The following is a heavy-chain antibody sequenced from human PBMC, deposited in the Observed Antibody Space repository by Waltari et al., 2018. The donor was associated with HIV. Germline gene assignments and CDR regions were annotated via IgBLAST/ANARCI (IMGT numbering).Heavy chain of an antibody. CDR2: IYFSGHT. V-gene: IGHV4-31*03. J-gene: IGHJ1*01. Sequence: QVQLQESGPGLVKPSQTLSLTCTVSGGSVYNTGFSWTCIRRHPGKGLEWIGHIYFSGHTDYNPSLESRLSFSLDTSKNQFSLRMTSGTAADTAVYYCVRAPINYDRSGYYCGESFQHWGQGTLVTVSS. CDR3: VRAPINYDRSGYYCGESFQH. D-gene: IGHD3-22*01. CDR1: GGSVYNTGFS.